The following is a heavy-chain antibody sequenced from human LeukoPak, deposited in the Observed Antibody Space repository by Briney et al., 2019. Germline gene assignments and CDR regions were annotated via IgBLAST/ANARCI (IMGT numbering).Heavy chain of an antibody. CDR3: ARDCSTSCCPPFNY. Sequence: ASVKLSCKASGYTFTSYGISSVRQSPGQGLDWMGWVSAYNGDTNYAQRFQGRVTMTTDASTSTAYMELRSLRSDDTAVYYCARDCSTSCCPPFNYWGQGTLVTVSS. J-gene: IGHJ4*02. D-gene: IGHD2-2*01. CDR1: GYTFTSYG. V-gene: IGHV1-18*04. CDR2: VSAYNGDT.